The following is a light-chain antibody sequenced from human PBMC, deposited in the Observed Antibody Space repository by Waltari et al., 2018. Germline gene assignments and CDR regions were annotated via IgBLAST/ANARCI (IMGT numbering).Light chain of an antibody. Sequence: EIVMTQSPATLSVSPGARATLSCRATQSVRTYLAWYQQNPGQAPRLLIYGASTRATGIPARFSGSGSGTEFTLTINSLQSEDFAVYYCQQYNDWPLTFGGGTKEEIK. J-gene: IGKJ4*01. V-gene: IGKV3-15*01. CDR3: QQYNDWPLT. CDR2: GAS. CDR1: QSVRTY.